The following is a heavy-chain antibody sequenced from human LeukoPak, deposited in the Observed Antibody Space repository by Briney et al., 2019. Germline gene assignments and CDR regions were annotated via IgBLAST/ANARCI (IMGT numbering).Heavy chain of an antibody. J-gene: IGHJ5*02. CDR2: IKQDGSEK. CDR3: ARNPYDYVWGSYRYPGWFDP. V-gene: IGHV3-7*01. D-gene: IGHD3-16*02. CDR1: GFTFSSYW. Sequence: QPGGSLRLSCAASGFTFSSYWMSWVRQAPGKGLEWVANIKQDGSEKYYADSVKGRFTISRDNAKNSLYLQMNSLRAEDTAVYYCARNPYDYVWGSYRYPGWFDPWGQGTLVTVSS.